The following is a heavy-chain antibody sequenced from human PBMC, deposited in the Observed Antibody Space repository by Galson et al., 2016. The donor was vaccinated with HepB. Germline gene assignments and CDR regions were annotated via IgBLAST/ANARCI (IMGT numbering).Heavy chain of an antibody. CDR2: ISWSTSWHD. CDR1: GFTFNDYA. CDR3: AKTLPHDNYWIFAS. V-gene: IGHV3-23*05. Sequence: SLRLSCAGSGFTFNDYAMHWVRQTPGGGLEWVSTISWSTSWHDGVAYADSVKGRFTISRDNSENTLYLQMHSLTVDDTALYYCAKTLPHDNYWIFASWGQGTLVAVSS. D-gene: IGHD1-1*01. J-gene: IGHJ4*02.